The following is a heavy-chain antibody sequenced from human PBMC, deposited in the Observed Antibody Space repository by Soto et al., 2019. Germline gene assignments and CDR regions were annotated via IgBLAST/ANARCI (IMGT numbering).Heavy chain of an antibody. V-gene: IGHV3-49*04. CDR2: ITTKAYNETT. Sequence: GGSLRLSCAASGLSFGDSAMTWVRQAPGKGLEWIGFITTKAYNETTHYAASVKGRFTISRDDSKSIAYLQMNSLKTEDTAMYYCMVADYYHGVDVWGQGTTVTVSS. J-gene: IGHJ6*02. D-gene: IGHD2-15*01. CDR3: MVADYYHGVDV. CDR1: GLSFGDSA.